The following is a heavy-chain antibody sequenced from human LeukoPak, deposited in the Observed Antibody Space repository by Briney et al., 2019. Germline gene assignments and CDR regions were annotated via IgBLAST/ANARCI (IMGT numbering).Heavy chain of an antibody. CDR3: AKAGYIYGSGDFDY. J-gene: IGHJ4*02. CDR1: GYTFTDYG. D-gene: IGHD5-18*01. CDR2: ISASSGDT. V-gene: IGHV1-18*01. Sequence: ASVKVSCKASGYTFTDYGITWVRQAPGQGLEWMGWISASSGDTKYAQKLQGRVTMTTDPSTSTAYMELGSPRSDDTAVYYCAKAGYIYGSGDFDYWGQGTLVTVSS.